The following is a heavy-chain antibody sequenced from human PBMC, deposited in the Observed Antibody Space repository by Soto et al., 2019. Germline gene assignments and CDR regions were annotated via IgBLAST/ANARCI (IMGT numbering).Heavy chain of an antibody. D-gene: IGHD3-10*01. CDR1: GYTFTGYY. Sequence: GASVKVSCKASGYTFTGYYMHWVRQAPGQGLEWMGWISAYNGNTNYARKLQGRVTMTTDTSTSTAYMELRSLRSDDTAVYYCARGPKYGSLYAFDIWGQGTMVTVSS. CDR2: ISAYNGNT. V-gene: IGHV1-18*04. J-gene: IGHJ3*02. CDR3: ARGPKYGSLYAFDI.